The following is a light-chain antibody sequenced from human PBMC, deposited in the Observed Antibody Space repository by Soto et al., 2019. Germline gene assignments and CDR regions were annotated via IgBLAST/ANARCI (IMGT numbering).Light chain of an antibody. CDR3: CSYAGSYTHV. J-gene: IGLJ1*01. Sequence: QSALTQPASVSGSPGQSITISCTGSSSDIRVYNYVSWYQQHPGKAPKLLIYDVTDRPSGVSNRFSGSKSGNTASLTISGLQAEDEADYYCCSYAGSYTHVFGTGTKLTVL. V-gene: IGLV2-14*03. CDR2: DVT. CDR1: SSDIRVYNY.